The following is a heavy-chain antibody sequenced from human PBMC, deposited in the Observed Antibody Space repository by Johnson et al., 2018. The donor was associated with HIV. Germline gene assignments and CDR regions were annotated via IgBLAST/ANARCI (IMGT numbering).Heavy chain of an antibody. D-gene: IGHD1-26*01. J-gene: IGHJ3*02. V-gene: IGHV3-NL1*01. CDR1: GFTFSSFG. CDR2: IGPAADT. Sequence: QMQLVESGGGVVQPGRSLRLSCAVSGFTFSSFGMHWVRQAPGKGLESVSPIGPAADTYYPGSVKGRFTVSRDNSKNTLYLQMNSLGAEDTAVYYCAKDRYGGSYPDAFDIWGQGTMVTVSS. CDR3: AKDRYGGSYPDAFDI.